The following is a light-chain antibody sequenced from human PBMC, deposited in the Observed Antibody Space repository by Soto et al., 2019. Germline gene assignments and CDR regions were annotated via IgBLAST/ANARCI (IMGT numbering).Light chain of an antibody. CDR1: HSVFDRDDGNN. Sequence: DIVMTQTPLSLTATPGDPASISCLASHSVFDRDDGNNLAWYQHKPGQTPRLLIYDTSTRATGVPTRFSGSRSGAEFTLTINSLQSEDFAVYYCQPYNNWPLTFGRGTKVDIK. CDR3: QPYNNWPLT. CDR2: DTS. V-gene: IGKV3-15*01. J-gene: IGKJ4*01.